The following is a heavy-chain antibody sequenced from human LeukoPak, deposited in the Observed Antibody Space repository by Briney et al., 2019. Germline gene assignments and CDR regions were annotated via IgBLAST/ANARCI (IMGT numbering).Heavy chain of an antibody. J-gene: IGHJ5*02. CDR3: TRDTGTYNWFDP. CDR2: IDKKDKGYATAT. V-gene: IGHV3-73*01. D-gene: IGHD1-1*01. CDR1: GFTFSGSA. Sequence: GGSLRLSCAASGFTFSGSAIHWVRQSSGKGLEWVGQIDKKDKGYATATAYAASVKGRFTISRDDSINTAYLQMKSLKTEDTALYYCTRDTGTYNWFDPWGQGTLVTVSS.